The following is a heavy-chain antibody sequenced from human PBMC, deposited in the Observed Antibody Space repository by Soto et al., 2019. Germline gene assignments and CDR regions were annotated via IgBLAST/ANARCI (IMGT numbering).Heavy chain of an antibody. D-gene: IGHD3-10*01. J-gene: IGHJ6*02. Sequence: GGSLRLSCVGSGFIFSNYGIRWVRQAPGKGLEWVAVVPYDGTDKYYADSVKGRFTISRDNSKNTLYLQMNSLRAEDTAVYYCAKDIALVRGVIIDMDVWGQGTTVTVSS. CDR1: GFIFSNYG. CDR3: AKDIALVRGVIIDMDV. CDR2: VPYDGTDK. V-gene: IGHV3-30*18.